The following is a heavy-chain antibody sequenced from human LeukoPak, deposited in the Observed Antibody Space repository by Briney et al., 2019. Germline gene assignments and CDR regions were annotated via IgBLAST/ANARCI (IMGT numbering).Heavy chain of an antibody. CDR1: GFTFSSYW. CDR3: AVGTKPLSYHFFDY. D-gene: IGHD1-7*01. Sequence: GGSLRLSCAASGFTFSSYWMHWVRQTPGKGLVWVSRINGDGSSTSYADSVKGRFTLSRDNAKNKLYLQMNSLRAEATAVYYCAVGTKPLSYHFFDYWGQGALVTVSS. J-gene: IGHJ4*02. CDR2: INGDGSST. V-gene: IGHV3-74*01.